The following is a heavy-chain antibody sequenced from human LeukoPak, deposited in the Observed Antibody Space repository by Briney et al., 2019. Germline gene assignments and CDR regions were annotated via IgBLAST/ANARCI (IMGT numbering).Heavy chain of an antibody. Sequence: PGGSLRLSCAASGFMFSSNWMSWVRLAPGKGLEWVANIKEDGTETYYVDSVKGRFTISRDNAMNSLYLQMNSLRAEDTAIYYCARSLPYGTTWYGRSDFWGQGTLVTVSS. CDR3: ARSLPYGTTWYGRSDF. J-gene: IGHJ4*02. CDR1: GFMFSSNW. CDR2: IKEDGTET. D-gene: IGHD6-13*01. V-gene: IGHV3-7*03.